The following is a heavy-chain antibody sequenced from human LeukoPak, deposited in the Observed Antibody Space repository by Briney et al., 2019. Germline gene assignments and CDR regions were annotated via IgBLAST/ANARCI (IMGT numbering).Heavy chain of an antibody. J-gene: IGHJ3*02. CDR3: ARSHYCSGGSCYWAFDI. V-gene: IGHV3-21*01. CDR2: ISSSSSYI. CDR1: GFTFSSYS. Sequence: GGSLRLSCAASGFTFSSYSMTWVRQAPGKGLEWVSSISSSSSYIYYADSVKGRFTISRDNAKNSLYLQMNSLRAEDTAVYYCARSHYCSGGSCYWAFDIWGQGTMVTVSS. D-gene: IGHD2-15*01.